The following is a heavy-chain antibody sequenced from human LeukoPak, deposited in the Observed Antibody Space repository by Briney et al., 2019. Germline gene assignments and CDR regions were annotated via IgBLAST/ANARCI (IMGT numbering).Heavy chain of an antibody. CDR3: ARRVVPAAYGY. Sequence: SETLSLTCNVSGXSISSSSYYWGWIRQPPGKGLEWIGSIFYSGSTYYNPSLKSRVTISVDTSKNQFSLKLSSVTAADTAVYYCARRVVPAAYGYWGQGTLVTVSS. D-gene: IGHD2-2*01. CDR2: IFYSGST. J-gene: IGHJ4*02. V-gene: IGHV4-39*01. CDR1: GXSISSSSYY.